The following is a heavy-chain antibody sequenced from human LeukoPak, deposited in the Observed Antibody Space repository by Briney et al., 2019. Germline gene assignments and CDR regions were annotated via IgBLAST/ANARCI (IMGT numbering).Heavy chain of an antibody. V-gene: IGHV1-8*03. D-gene: IGHD3-3*01. Sequence: ASVKVSCKASGYTFTSYDINWVRQAPGQGLEWMGRVNPDSGNTGYAQKFQGRVTITRNTSTSTAYMELSSLRSEDTAVYYCARGFGPDFWGQGSLATVSS. CDR2: VNPDSGNT. CDR1: GYTFTSYD. CDR3: ARGFGPDF. J-gene: IGHJ4*02.